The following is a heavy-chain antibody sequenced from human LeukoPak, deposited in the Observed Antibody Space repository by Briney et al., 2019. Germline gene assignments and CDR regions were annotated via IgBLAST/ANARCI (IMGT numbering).Heavy chain of an antibody. V-gene: IGHV3-48*04. CDR2: ISSSGSTI. D-gene: IGHD6-19*01. J-gene: IGHJ4*02. CDR1: GFTFSNYG. Sequence: GGSLRLSCAASGFTFSNYGMHWVRQAPGKGLEWVSYISSSGSTIYYADSVKGRFTISRDNAKNSLYLQMNSLRAEDTAAYYCARMLRIAVAGFYYFDYWGQGTLVTVSS. CDR3: ARMLRIAVAGFYYFDY.